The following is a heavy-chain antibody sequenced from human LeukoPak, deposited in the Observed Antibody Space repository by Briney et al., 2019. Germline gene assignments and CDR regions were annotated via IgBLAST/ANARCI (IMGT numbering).Heavy chain of an antibody. CDR3: ARTTMVRGTYYMDV. CDR2: IYYSGNT. V-gene: IGHV4-59*01. Sequence: SETLSLTCTVSGGSISSYSWSWIRQPPGKGLDWIGSIYYSGNTNYNPSLRRRVTISLDTSKNQFSLKLSSVTAADTAVYYCARTTMVRGTYYMDVWGKGTTVTVSS. J-gene: IGHJ6*03. D-gene: IGHD3-10*01. CDR1: GGSISSYS.